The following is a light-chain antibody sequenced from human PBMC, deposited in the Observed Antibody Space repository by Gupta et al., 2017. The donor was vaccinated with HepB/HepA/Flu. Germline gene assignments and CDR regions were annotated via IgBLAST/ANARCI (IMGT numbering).Light chain of an antibody. V-gene: IGKV3-20*01. Sequence: DILFTEFPSHLSLFPGERATLPCRASQSFANSYLAWYQQRPGQAPRLLIYGGSTRATGIPDRFRGSGSGTDFTLAISRLEPEDFAVYFCQHYGTGAFGQGTKVDIK. CDR3: QHYGTGA. CDR2: GGS. CDR1: QSFANSY. J-gene: IGKJ1*01.